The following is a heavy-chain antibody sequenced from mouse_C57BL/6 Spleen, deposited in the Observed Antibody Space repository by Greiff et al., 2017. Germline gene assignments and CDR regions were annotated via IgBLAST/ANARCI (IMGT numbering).Heavy chain of an antibody. Sequence: EVQRVESGPELVKPGASVKMSCKASGYTFTDYNMHWVKQSHGKSLEWIGYINPNNGGTSYNQKFKGKATLTVNKSSSTAYMELRSLTSEDSAVYYCARVDLTGSYYAMDYWGQGTSVTVSS. J-gene: IGHJ4*01. CDR1: GYTFTDYN. CDR2: INPNNGGT. CDR3: ARVDLTGSYYAMDY. D-gene: IGHD4-1*01. V-gene: IGHV1-22*01.